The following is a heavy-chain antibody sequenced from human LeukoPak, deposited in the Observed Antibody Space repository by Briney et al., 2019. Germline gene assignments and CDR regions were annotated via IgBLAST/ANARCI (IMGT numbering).Heavy chain of an antibody. CDR3: AWATVTTYSIDY. V-gene: IGHV3-53*01. CDR1: GFTVSSNY. Sequence: EGSLRLSCAASGFTVSSNYMSWGRQAPGKGLEWVSVIYSGGSTYYADSVKGRFTISRDNAKNSLYLQMNSLRAEDTAVYYCAWATVTTYSIDYWGQGTLVTVSS. D-gene: IGHD4-17*01. CDR2: IYSGGST. J-gene: IGHJ4*02.